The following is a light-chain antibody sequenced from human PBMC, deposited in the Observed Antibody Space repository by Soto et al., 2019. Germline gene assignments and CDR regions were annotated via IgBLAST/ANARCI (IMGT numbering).Light chain of an antibody. J-gene: IGKJ1*01. V-gene: IGKV3-20*01. CDR1: QSVSNNY. Sequence: EIVLTQSPDTLSLSPGERATLSCRASQSVSNNYLAWYQQKPGQAPRLLIYDASSRATGIPDRFSGSGSGTDFTLTISRLESEDFAVYYCQQFDGSLWTFGPGTKVEIK. CDR2: DAS. CDR3: QQFDGSLWT.